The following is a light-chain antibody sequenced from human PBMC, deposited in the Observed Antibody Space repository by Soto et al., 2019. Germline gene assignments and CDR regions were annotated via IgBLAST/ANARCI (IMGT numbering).Light chain of an antibody. CDR3: QQVTDFPPPT. J-gene: IGKJ4*01. CDR1: PDISSW. Sequence: DIQMTQSPSSVSASVGYRVTITCRASPDISSWLAWYQQKPGKDPKDLIHTAAKVQSGVPSRFSGSGSGTDFDLAHSSLQPEDVATDDCQQVTDFPPPTFGGGTKVEI. V-gene: IGKV1-12*01. CDR2: TAA.